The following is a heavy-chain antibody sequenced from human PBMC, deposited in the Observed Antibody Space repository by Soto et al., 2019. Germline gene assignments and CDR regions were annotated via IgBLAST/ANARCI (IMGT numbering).Heavy chain of an antibody. CDR3: ARLGYCSGGSCYPAGNWFDP. D-gene: IGHD2-15*01. Sequence: SETLSLTCTVSGGSISSGGYYWSWIRQHPGKGLEWIGYIYYSGSTYYNPSLKSRVTISVDTSKNQFSLKLSSVTAADTAVYYCARLGYCSGGSCYPAGNWFDPWGQGTLVAVSS. CDR1: GGSISSGGYY. J-gene: IGHJ5*02. V-gene: IGHV4-31*03. CDR2: IYYSGST.